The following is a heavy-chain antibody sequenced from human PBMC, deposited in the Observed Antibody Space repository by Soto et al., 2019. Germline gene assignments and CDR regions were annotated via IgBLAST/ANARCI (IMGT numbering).Heavy chain of an antibody. V-gene: IGHV5-10-1*01. D-gene: IGHD3-9*01. CDR2: IDPSDSYT. CDR3: ARHVGYFDEYGMDV. J-gene: IGHJ6*02. Sequence: GESLKISCKGSGYNFATYWISWVRQMPGKGLEWMGRIDPSDSYTNYSPSFQGHVTISADKSISTAYLQWSSLKASDTAMYYCARHVGYFDEYGMDVWGQGTTVTVSS. CDR1: GYNFATYW.